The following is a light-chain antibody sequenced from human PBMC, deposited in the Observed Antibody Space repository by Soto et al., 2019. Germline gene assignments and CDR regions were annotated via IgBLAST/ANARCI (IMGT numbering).Light chain of an antibody. Sequence: QSALTQPASVSGSPGQWITISCTGTSSDIGRYKFVSWFQQHPGKAPKLMIFEGTNRPSGVSNRFSGSKSGNTASLTISGLQAEDEAIYFCSSSTNTNTLVIFGGGTK. CDR3: SSSTNTNTLVI. J-gene: IGLJ2*01. CDR2: EGT. CDR1: SSDIGRYKF. V-gene: IGLV2-14*01.